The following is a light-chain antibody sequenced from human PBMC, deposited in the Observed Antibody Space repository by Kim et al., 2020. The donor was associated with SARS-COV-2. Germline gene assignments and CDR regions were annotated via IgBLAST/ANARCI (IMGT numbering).Light chain of an antibody. J-gene: IGKJ5*01. CDR1: QSISTW. CDR3: QQYDVYSIT. Sequence: ASVGDRVTITCRASQSISTWLAWYQRKPGKAPKLLIYKASTLNNGVPSRFSGSGSGTEFTLTISSLQPDDFGTYYCQQYDVYSITFGQGTRLEIK. CDR2: KAS. V-gene: IGKV1-5*03.